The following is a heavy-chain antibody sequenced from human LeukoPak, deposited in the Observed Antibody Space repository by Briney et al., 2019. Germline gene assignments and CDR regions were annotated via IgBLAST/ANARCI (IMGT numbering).Heavy chain of an antibody. D-gene: IGHD3-22*01. Sequence: PSETLSLTCTVSGGSISSSSYYWGWIRQPPGKGLEWIGSIYYSGSTYYNPSLKSRVTISVDTSKNQFSLKLSSVTAADTAVYYCARESSGYFAFDIWGQGTMVTVSS. CDR3: ARESSGYFAFDI. CDR2: IYYSGST. J-gene: IGHJ3*02. CDR1: GGSISSSSYY. V-gene: IGHV4-39*07.